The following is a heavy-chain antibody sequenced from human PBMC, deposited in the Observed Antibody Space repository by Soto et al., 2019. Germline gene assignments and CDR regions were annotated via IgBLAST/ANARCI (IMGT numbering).Heavy chain of an antibody. V-gene: IGHV3-23*01. CDR3: AKHITXFGVVIIKYYYYYGMDV. D-gene: IGHD3-3*01. Sequence: GGSLRLSCAASGFTFSSYAMSWVRQAPGKGLEWVSAISGSGGSTYYADSVKGRFTISRDNSKNTLYLQMNSLRAEDTAVYYCAKHITXFGVVIIKYYYYYGMDVWGQGTTVTVSS. CDR1: GFTFSSYA. J-gene: IGHJ6*02. CDR2: ISGSGGST.